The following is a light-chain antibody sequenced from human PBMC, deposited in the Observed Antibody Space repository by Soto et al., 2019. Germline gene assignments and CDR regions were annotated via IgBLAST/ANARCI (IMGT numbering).Light chain of an antibody. CDR1: SSDFGDYDF. J-gene: IGLJ2*01. CDR2: DVD. CDR3: YSFAGSYTSGL. Sequence: QSALTQPRSVSGSPGQSVTISCTGTSSDFGDYDFVSWYQQHPGKVPKLMIYDVDKRPSGVPERFSGSKSGNTASLTISGLQAEDEGDYYCYSFAGSYTSGLFGGGTKVTVL. V-gene: IGLV2-11*01.